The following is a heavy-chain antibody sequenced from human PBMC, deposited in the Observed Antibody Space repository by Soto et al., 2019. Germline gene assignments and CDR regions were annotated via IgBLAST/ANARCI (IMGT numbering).Heavy chain of an antibody. J-gene: IGHJ5*02. Sequence: EVQLVESGGGLIQSGGSLRLSCAASGFTVSSSQMTWVRQAPGKALEWVSVIFIGGTTQYAVSVKGRFTISRDYSKNTVYVQMNGLRAEDTAVYYCARLGPSASGTYSFRPNRFDHWGQGTLVTVSP. CDR1: GFTVSSSQ. D-gene: IGHD3-10*01. CDR3: ARLGPSASGTYSFRPNRFDH. V-gene: IGHV3-53*01. CDR2: IFIGGTT.